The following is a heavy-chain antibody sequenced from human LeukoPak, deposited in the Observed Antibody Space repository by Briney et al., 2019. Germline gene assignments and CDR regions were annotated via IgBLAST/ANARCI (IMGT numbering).Heavy chain of an antibody. J-gene: IGHJ3*02. D-gene: IGHD6-19*01. V-gene: IGHV3-30*04. CDR2: ISYDGSNK. CDR3: ARGARGSGWRVFDI. Sequence: GGSLRLSCAASGFTFSSYAIHWVRQAPGKGLEWVAVISYDGSNKYYADSVKGRFTISRDNSKNTLYLQMDSLRAEDTAVFYCARGARGSGWRVFDIWGQGTMVTVSS. CDR1: GFTFSSYA.